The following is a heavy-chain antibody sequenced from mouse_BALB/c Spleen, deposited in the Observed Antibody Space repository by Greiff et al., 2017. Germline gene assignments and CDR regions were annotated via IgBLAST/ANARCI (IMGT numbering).Heavy chain of an antibody. CDR3: ARHEEGNYYFDY. V-gene: IGHV1-62-2*01. J-gene: IGHJ2*01. CDR1: GYTFTEYI. CDR2: FYPGSGSI. D-gene: IGHD2-1*01. Sequence: VKLQESGAELVKPGASVKLSCKASGYTFTEYIIHWVKQRSGQGLEWIGWFYPGSGSIKYNEKFKDKATLTADKSSSTVYMELSRLTSEDSAVYFCARHEEGNYYFDYWGQGTTLTVSS.